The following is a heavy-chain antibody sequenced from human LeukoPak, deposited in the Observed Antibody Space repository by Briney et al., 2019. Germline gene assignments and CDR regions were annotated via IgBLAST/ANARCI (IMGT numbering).Heavy chain of an antibody. V-gene: IGHV3-48*03. J-gene: IGHJ4*02. CDR1: GFTFSSYD. D-gene: IGHD3-10*01. CDR2: ISNSGTTI. Sequence: SGGSLRLSCAGSGFTFSSYDMNWVRQAPGKGLEWISYISNSGTTIYYADSVKDRFTISRDNAKNSLYLQMNSLRAEDTAIYYCARGEYYYGSGTYYNFYWGQGILVTVSS. CDR3: ARGEYYYGSGTYYNFY.